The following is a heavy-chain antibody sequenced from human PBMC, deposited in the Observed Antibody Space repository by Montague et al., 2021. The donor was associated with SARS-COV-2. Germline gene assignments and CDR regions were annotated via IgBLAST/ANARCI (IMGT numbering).Heavy chain of an antibody. CDR3: ASTYGGNLGYYYYYMDV. V-gene: IGHV4-31*03. D-gene: IGHD4-23*01. Sequence: TLSLTCTVSGGSISSGGYYWSWIRQHPGKGLEWIGYIYWSGSTYYNPSLKSRVTISVDTSKNQFSLKLSSVTAADTAVYYCASTYGGNLGYYYYYMDVWGKGTTVTVSS. CDR1: GGSISSGGYY. CDR2: IYWSGST. J-gene: IGHJ6*03.